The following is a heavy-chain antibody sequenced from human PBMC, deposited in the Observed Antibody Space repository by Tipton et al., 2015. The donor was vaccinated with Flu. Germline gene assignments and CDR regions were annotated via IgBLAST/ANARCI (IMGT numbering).Heavy chain of an antibody. J-gene: IGHJ4*02. CDR2: IYTSGST. V-gene: IGHV4-4*07. D-gene: IGHD3-10*01. Sequence: TLSLTCTVSGGSLSSFYWSWIRQPAGKGLEWIGRIYTSGSTKYNPSLKSRLSMSVDTSKSQFSLKLTPVTAADTAVYYCARGSGSGTYVIFDFWGQGTLVTVSS. CDR1: GGSLSSFY. CDR3: ARGSGSGTYVIFDF.